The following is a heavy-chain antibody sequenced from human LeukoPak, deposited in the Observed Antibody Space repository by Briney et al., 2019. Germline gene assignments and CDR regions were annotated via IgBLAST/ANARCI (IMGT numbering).Heavy chain of an antibody. CDR2: IGTAGDT. D-gene: IGHD3-22*01. Sequence: GRSLRLSCAASGFTFSSYGMHWVRQATGKGLEWVSAIGTAGDTYYPGSVKGRFTISRENAKNSLYLQMNSLRAGDTAVYYCARGSRNSSGYSDAFDIWGQGTMVTVSS. J-gene: IGHJ3*02. CDR3: ARGSRNSSGYSDAFDI. V-gene: IGHV3-13*01. CDR1: GFTFSSYG.